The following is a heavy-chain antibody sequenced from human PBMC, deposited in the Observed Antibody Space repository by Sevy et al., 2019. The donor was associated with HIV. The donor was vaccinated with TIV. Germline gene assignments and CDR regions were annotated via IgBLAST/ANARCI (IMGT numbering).Heavy chain of an antibody. J-gene: IGHJ6*02. V-gene: IGHV3-13*01. CDR2: IGSGGDA. Sequence: GGSLRLSCGASGFTFSSYAMHWVRQAAGKGLEWVSGIGSGGDAYYPGSVKGRFTISRENAKNSLYLQMNSLRAGDTAVYYCERSGGYSDYGMDVWGQGTTVTVSS. CDR1: GFTFSSYA. D-gene: IGHD5-12*01. CDR3: ERSGGYSDYGMDV.